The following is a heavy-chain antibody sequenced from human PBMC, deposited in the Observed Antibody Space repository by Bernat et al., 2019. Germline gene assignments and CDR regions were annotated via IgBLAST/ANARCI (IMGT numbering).Heavy chain of an antibody. D-gene: IGHD2-15*01. CDR2: ITSNRSYK. J-gene: IGHJ4*02. CDR3: ASGKTTSGYCSGGSCSGPLGY. Sequence: QVQLVESGGGVVKPGGSLRLSCAASGFTFSCYTMHWVRQAPGKGLEWVSFITSNRSYKYYADSVKGRFTISRDNSTNTLYLQMNSLRAEDTAVYYCASGKTTSGYCSGGSCSGPLGYWGQGTLVTVSS. CDR1: GFTFSCYT. V-gene: IGHV3-30-3*01.